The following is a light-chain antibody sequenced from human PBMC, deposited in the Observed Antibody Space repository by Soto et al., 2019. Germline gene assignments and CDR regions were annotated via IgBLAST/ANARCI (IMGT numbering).Light chain of an antibody. CDR1: RDIGSD. CDR3: LQDYGDSWT. J-gene: IGKJ1*01. CDR2: APS. V-gene: IGKV1-6*01. Sequence: TPMTQSPLSLSASVGEKTIITCRASRDIGSDVSGYQQKPGQAPKLVIYAPSNLYTGVPSRFSGRRSVTEFTITISSLQPEDFASYYCLQDYGDSWTFGQGTKMEIE.